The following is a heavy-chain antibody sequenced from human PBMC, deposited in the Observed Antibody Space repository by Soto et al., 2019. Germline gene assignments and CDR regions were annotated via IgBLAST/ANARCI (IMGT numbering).Heavy chain of an antibody. CDR3: AKDKSTGEYSYYRYMDV. D-gene: IGHD4-17*01. Sequence: EVLLVESGGGLVQPDRPLRLSCEASGFNFENYAMHWVRQAPGKGLEWVSAISWNSGQLDYAGSVRGRFTISRDTGKNSLYLEMNSLRPDDTALYFCAKDKSTGEYSYYRYMDVWGRGTRVIVSS. CDR2: ISWNSGQL. J-gene: IGHJ6*03. CDR1: GFNFENYA. V-gene: IGHV3-9*01.